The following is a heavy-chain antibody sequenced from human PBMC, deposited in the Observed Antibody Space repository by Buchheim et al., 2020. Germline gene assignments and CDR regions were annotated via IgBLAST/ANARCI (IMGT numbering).Heavy chain of an antibody. Sequence: QMQLQESGPGLVKPSETLSLTCTVSGGSMSSNYWSWIRQPPGKGLEWIGYIWYSGSTNYSPSLRSRVTISVDTSKSQFSLELSSVTAADTAVYYCARGDGWHCYWGPGTL. V-gene: IGHV4-59*01. D-gene: IGHD5-24*01. CDR1: GGSMSSNY. J-gene: IGHJ4*02. CDR3: ARGDGWHCY. CDR2: IWYSGST.